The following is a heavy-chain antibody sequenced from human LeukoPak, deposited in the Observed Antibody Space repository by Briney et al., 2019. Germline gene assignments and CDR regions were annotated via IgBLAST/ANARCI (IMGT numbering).Heavy chain of an antibody. CDR2: INPNSGGT. Sequence: ASVKVSCKASGYTFTGYYMHWVRQAPGQGLEWMGWINPNSGGTNYAQKFQGRVTMTRDTSISTAYMELSRLRSDDTAVYYCARGPSGMAGTPPYYYYYMDVWGKGTTVTVSS. V-gene: IGHV1-2*02. CDR1: GYTFTGYY. CDR3: ARGPSGMAGTPPYYYYYMDV. D-gene: IGHD6-19*01. J-gene: IGHJ6*03.